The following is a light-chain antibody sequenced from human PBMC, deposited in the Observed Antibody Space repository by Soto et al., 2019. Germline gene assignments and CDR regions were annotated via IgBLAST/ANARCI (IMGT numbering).Light chain of an antibody. CDR1: QSVSNN. CDR2: AAS. Sequence: ETVMTQSPATLSVSPGEKVTLSCRASQSVSNNLAWYQQKPGQAPRLLIYAASTRARDVPARFSGSGSGSEFTLTISSWQSEDFAIYYCQQYLDWRGFGQGNKVE. CDR3: QQYLDWRG. V-gene: IGKV3-15*01. J-gene: IGKJ1*01.